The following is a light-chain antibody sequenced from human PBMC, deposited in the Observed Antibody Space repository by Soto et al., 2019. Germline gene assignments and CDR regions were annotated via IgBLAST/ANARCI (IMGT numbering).Light chain of an antibody. J-gene: IGKJ1*01. CDR2: GAS. Sequence: EVVLTQSPVTLSLSPGERATLSCRASQSVSSNLAWYQQKPGQAPRLLIYGASSRATGIPDRFSGSGSGTDFTLTISRLEPEDFAVYYCQQYGSSPPTFGQGTKVDIK. V-gene: IGKV3-20*01. CDR3: QQYGSSPPT. CDR1: QSVSSN.